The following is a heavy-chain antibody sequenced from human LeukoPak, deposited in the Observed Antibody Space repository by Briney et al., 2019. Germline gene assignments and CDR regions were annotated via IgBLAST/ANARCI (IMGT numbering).Heavy chain of an antibody. CDR2: ISYDGSNK. CDR3: ARDDRYYGMDV. CDR1: GFTFSSYG. V-gene: IGHV3-30*03. J-gene: IGHJ6*02. Sequence: GSLRLSCAASGFTFSSYGMHWVRQAPGKGLEWVAVISYDGSNKYYADSVKGRFTISRDNSKNTLYLQMNSLRAEDTAVYYCARDDRYYGMDVWGQGTTVTVSS.